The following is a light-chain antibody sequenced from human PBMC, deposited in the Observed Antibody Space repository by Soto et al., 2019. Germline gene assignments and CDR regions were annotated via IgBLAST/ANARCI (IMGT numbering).Light chain of an antibody. CDR1: QTVRNNC. J-gene: IGKJ1*01. V-gene: IGKV3D-20*01. CDR3: QQYATTPWT. Sequence: EIVLTQSPATLSLSPGERATLSCGASQTVRNNCLAWYQQKPGLAPRLLIYDTSSRATGVPDRFSGSGSGTDFTLTISRMDPEDFAVYSCQQYATTPWTFGQGTKVEIK. CDR2: DTS.